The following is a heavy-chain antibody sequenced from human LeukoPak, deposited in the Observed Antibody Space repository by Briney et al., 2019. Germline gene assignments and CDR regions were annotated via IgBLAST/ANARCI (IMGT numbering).Heavy chain of an antibody. V-gene: IGHV1-18*01. CDR1: GYTFTSYG. Sequence: GASVKVSCNASGYTFTSYGISWVRQAPGQGLEWMGWISAYNGNTNYAQKLQGRVTMTTDTSTSTAYMELRSLRSDDTAVYYCARDNYDILTGSPVTDYWGQGTLVTVSS. CDR2: ISAYNGNT. D-gene: IGHD3-9*01. J-gene: IGHJ4*02. CDR3: ARDNYDILTGSPVTDY.